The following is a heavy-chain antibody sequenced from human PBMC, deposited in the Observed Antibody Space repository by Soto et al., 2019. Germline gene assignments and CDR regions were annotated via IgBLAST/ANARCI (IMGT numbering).Heavy chain of an antibody. Sequence: QVRLVQSGAEVKAPGASVKVSCKAPGDTFTSYYMHWVRQAPGHGLELMGVINPNGGSTRFAQKFQDRVTMTRDTTTSTVYMELRVLTSEDTAVYYWARSSGGVYGIMIEGTNWFAPWGQGTLVTVSS. J-gene: IGHJ5*02. CDR3: ARSSGGVYGIMIEGTNWFAP. CDR2: INPNGGST. V-gene: IGHV1-46*01. D-gene: IGHD3-16*01. CDR1: GDTFTSYY.